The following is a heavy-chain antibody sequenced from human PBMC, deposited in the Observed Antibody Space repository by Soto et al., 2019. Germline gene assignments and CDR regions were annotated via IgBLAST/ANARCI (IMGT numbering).Heavy chain of an antibody. V-gene: IGHV1-24*01. CDR2: FDPEDGET. CDR1: GYTLTELS. CDR3: ALSSVTYYDFWSGYSI. Sequence: ASVKVSCKVSGYTLTELSMHWVRQAPGKGLEWMGGFDPEDGETIYAQKFQGRVTMTEDTSTDTAYMELSSLRSEDTAVYYCALSSVTYYDFWSGYSIWGQGTLVTVSS. J-gene: IGHJ4*02. D-gene: IGHD3-3*01.